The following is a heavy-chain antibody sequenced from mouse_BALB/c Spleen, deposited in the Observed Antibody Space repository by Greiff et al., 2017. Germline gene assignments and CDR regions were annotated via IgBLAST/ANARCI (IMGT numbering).Heavy chain of an antibody. CDR1: GFSLTSYG. CDR2: IWAGGST. J-gene: IGHJ1*01. CDR3: ARDEVVYWYFDV. D-gene: IGHD1-1*02. V-gene: IGHV2-9*02. Sequence: VLLKASGPGLVAPSQSLSITFTVSGFSLTSYGVPWVRQPPGKGLEWLGVIWAGGSTNYNSALMSRLSISKDNAKSQVFLKMNSLQTDDTAMYYCARDEVVYWYFDVWGAGTTVTVSS.